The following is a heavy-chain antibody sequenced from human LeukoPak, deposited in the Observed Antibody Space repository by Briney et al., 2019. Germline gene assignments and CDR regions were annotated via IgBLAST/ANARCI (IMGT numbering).Heavy chain of an antibody. CDR2: INQDGDEK. V-gene: IGHV3-7*02. D-gene: IGHD5-12*01. CDR1: GFTFSNYW. Sequence: GGSLRLSCAASGFTFSNYWMSWVRQAPGKGLEWVANINQDGDEKYYVDSVKGRFSISRDNAKNSVDLRMHSLRAEDTALYYCARPYDSNRDHSGYGYWGRGTLVTVSS. CDR3: ARPYDSNRDHSGYGY. J-gene: IGHJ4*02.